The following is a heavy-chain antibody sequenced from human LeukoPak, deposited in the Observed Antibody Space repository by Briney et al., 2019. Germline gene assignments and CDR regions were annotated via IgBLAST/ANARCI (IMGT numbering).Heavy chain of an antibody. CDR2: SKNKANSYIT. Sequence: WGSLRLSCAASGFTFRDHYMDWVRQAPGKGLEWVGRSKNKANSYITQYAAFVQGRFTISRDDSKNSLYLQINSLKTEDTAVYYCARDDSGRGDYWGQGTLVTVSS. D-gene: IGHD5-12*01. CDR3: ARDDSGRGDY. CDR1: GFTFRDHY. J-gene: IGHJ4*02. V-gene: IGHV3-72*01.